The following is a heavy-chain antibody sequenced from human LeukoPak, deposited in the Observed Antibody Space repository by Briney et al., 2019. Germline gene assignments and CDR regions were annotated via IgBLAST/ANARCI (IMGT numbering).Heavy chain of an antibody. CDR2: INHSGST. CDR1: GGSFSGYY. D-gene: IGHD3-22*01. V-gene: IGHV4-34*01. CDR3: ASGGDYYDSSGYPYGMDV. Sequence: SEPLSLTCAVYGGSFSGYYWSWIRQPPGKGLEWIGEINHSGSTNYNPSLKSRVTISVDTSKNQFSLKLSSVTAADTAVYYCASGGDYYDSSGYPYGMDVWGQGTTVTVSS. J-gene: IGHJ6*02.